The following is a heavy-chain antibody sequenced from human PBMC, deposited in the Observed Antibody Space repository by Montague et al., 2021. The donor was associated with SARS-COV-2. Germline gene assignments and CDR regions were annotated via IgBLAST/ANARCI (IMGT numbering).Heavy chain of an antibody. CDR2: IYGGGAV. CDR3: VRDHPYGGPRGAYDI. V-gene: IGHV4-59*01. D-gene: IGHD4-23*01. J-gene: IGHJ3*02. Sequence: SETLSLTCTVSGGSITGYYWSWLRRSPGKGLEWIAYIYGGGAVDXNPSLGSRVTISTDTSKNQLSLKVNSVTATDTAVYYCVRDHPYGGPRGAYDIWGQGTAVTVSS. CDR1: GGSITGYY.